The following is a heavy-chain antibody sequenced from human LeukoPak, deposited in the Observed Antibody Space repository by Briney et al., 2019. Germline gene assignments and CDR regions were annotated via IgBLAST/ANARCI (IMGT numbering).Heavy chain of an antibody. J-gene: IGHJ6*03. Sequence: IGNIYYSGTTNYNPSLRGRVTMSVDTSKNQFSLKVRSVAAADTAVYYCARYYYSYFYMDVWGKGTTLTVSS. V-gene: IGHV4-59*01. CDR3: ARYYYSYFYMDV. CDR2: IYYSGTT.